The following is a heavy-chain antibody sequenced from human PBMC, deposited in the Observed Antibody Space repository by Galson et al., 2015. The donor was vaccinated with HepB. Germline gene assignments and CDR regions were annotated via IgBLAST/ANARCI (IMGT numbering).Heavy chain of an antibody. J-gene: IGHJ3*02. V-gene: IGHV6-1*01. CDR2: TYLWSKGYN. CDR3: ARVIAAAGTGDADAFDI. Sequence: CAISGDSVSSNSAAWSWIRQSPSRGLEWLGRTYLWSKGYNDYAVSVKSRITINPDTSKNQFSLQLNSVTPEDTAVYYCARVIAAAGTGDADAFDIWGQGTMVTVSS. D-gene: IGHD6-13*01. CDR1: GDSVSSNSAA.